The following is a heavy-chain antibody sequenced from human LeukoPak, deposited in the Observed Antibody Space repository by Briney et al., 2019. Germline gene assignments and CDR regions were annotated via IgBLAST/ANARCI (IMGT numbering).Heavy chain of an antibody. Sequence: GGSLRLSCAASGFTFSNYWMHWVRQAPGKGLVWVSRINSDGSSTSYADSVKGRFTISRDNAKDTLYLQMNSLRAEDTAVYYCARGWLPDAFDIWGQGTMVTVSS. CDR2: INSDGSST. D-gene: IGHD5-12*01. V-gene: IGHV3-74*01. CDR3: ARGWLPDAFDI. J-gene: IGHJ3*02. CDR1: GFTFSNYW.